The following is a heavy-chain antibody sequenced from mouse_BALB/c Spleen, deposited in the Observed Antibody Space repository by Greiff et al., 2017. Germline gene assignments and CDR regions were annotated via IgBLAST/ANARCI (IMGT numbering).Heavy chain of an antibody. CDR3: ARSGLGAMDY. Sequence: QQSCKASGYPFTSSWMNWVKQRPGRGLEWIGRIDPSDSETHYNQKFKDKATLTVDKSSSKAYIQLSSLTSEDSAVYYCARSGLGAMDYWGQGTSVTVSS. J-gene: IGHJ4*01. V-gene: IGHV1-61*01. CDR1: GYPFTSSW. CDR2: IDPSDSET. D-gene: IGHD3-1*01.